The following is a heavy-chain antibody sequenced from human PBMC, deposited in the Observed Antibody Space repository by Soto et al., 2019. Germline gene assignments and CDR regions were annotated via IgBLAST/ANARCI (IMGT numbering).Heavy chain of an antibody. Sequence: SETLSLTCTVSGGSISSSSYYWGWIRQPPGKGLEWIGSIYYSGSTYYNPSLKSRVTISVDTSKNQFSLKLSSVTAADTAVYYCARQGPVVAFDPWGQGTLVTVSS. CDR1: GGSISSSSYY. CDR2: IYYSGST. D-gene: IGHD2-2*01. J-gene: IGHJ5*02. V-gene: IGHV4-39*01. CDR3: ARQGPVVAFDP.